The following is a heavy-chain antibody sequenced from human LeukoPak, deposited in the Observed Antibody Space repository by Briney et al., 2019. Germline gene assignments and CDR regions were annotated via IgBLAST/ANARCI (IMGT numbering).Heavy chain of an antibody. CDR1: GGTFSSYA. CDR2: IIPIFGTA. Sequence: ASVKVSCKASGGTFSSYAISWVRQAPGQGLEWMGGIIPIFGTANYAQKFQGRVTITADESTSTAYMELSSLRSEDTAVYYCARAREEYSSSWFFYWGQGTLVTVSS. D-gene: IGHD6-13*01. J-gene: IGHJ4*02. CDR3: ARAREEYSSSWFFY. V-gene: IGHV1-69*13.